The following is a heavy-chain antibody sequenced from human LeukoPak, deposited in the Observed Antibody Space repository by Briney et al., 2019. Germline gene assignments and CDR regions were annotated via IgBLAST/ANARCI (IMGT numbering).Heavy chain of an antibody. V-gene: IGHV3-30*18. CDR1: GFTFRDYG. CDR3: AKVRDCGGDCLDY. D-gene: IGHD2-21*01. Sequence: PGRSLRLSCAASGFTFRDYGIHWVRQAPGKGLEWVASISYDGSNKVYADSVKGRFTISRDNSKSTLYLQMNSLRAEDTAVYYCAKVRDCGGDCLDYWGQGNLVTVSS. CDR2: ISYDGSNK. J-gene: IGHJ4*02.